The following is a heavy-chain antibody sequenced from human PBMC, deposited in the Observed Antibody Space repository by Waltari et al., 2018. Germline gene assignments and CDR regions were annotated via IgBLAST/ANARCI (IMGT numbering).Heavy chain of an antibody. CDR3: ARGILWFREGYYFDY. CDR2: INAGNGNT. CDR1: GYTFTSYA. V-gene: IGHV1-3*01. D-gene: IGHD3-10*01. J-gene: IGHJ4*02. Sequence: QVQLVQSGAEVKKPGASVKVSCKASGYTFTSYAMHWVRQAPGQRLEWMGWINAGNGNTKYSQKFQGRVTITRDTSASTAYMELSSLRSEDTAVYYCARGILWFREGYYFDYWGQGTLVTVSS.